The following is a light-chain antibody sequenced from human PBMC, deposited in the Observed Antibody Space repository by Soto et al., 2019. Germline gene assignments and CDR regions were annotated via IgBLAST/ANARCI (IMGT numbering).Light chain of an antibody. J-gene: IGLJ2*01. CDR1: NGDVGSYDL. V-gene: IGLV2-23*02. CDR3: CSYAGSNSLI. Sequence: QSVLTQPASVSGSPGQSITISCTGTNGDVGSYDLVSWYQRYPCEAPKLIIYEVNKRPSGISNRFSGSKSGNTASLTISGLQAEDEAEYDCCSYAGSNSLIFGGGTQLTVL. CDR2: EVN.